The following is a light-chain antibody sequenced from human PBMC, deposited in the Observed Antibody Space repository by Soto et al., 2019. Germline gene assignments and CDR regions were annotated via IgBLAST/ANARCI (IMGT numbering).Light chain of an antibody. CDR1: QGIDNY. Sequence: DIQMTQSPSAMSASVGDRVTITCRASQGIDNYLAWFQQKPGKVPQRLIYAASTLQSGVPSRFSGSGSGTEFTLTISSLQPDDFATYYCQQYNSYSRTFGQGTKVDIK. V-gene: IGKV1-17*03. CDR3: QQYNSYSRT. CDR2: AAS. J-gene: IGKJ1*01.